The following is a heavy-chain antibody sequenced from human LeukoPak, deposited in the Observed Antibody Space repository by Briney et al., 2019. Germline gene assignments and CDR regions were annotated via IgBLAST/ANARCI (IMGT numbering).Heavy chain of an antibody. J-gene: IGHJ4*02. CDR2: IYSGGST. CDR3: ARDDYYDSSGYPRGFDY. D-gene: IGHD3-22*01. Sequence: GGSLRLSCAASGFTVSSNYMSWVRQAPGKGLEWVSVIYSGGSTYYADSVKGRFTISRDNSKNTLYLQMNSLRAEDTAVYYCARDDYYDSSGYPRGFDYWGQGTLVTVSS. V-gene: IGHV3-66*01. CDR1: GFTVSSNY.